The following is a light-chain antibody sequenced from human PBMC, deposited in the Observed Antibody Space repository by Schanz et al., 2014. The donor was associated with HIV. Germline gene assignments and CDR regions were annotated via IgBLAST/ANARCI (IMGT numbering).Light chain of an antibody. V-gene: IGLV3-21*01. CDR2: YDN. J-gene: IGLJ3*02. Sequence: SSELTQPPSVSVAPGKTARITCGGNYIGSKSVHWYQQRPGQAPVLVIYYDNDRPSGIPERFSGSKSGNTATLTISGTQAMDGADYSCQGWDIGSGVLGGGT. CDR1: YIGSKS. CDR3: QGWDIGSGV.